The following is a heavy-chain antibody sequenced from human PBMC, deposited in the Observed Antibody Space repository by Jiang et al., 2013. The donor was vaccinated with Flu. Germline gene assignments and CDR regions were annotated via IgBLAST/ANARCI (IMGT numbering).Heavy chain of an antibody. Sequence: SGAEVKNLGASVKVSCKTSGYIFTGYYMNWVRRAPGQGLEWMGRLKPDSGRTDFAQKFLGRVILTRDTSLRTAYMELTRLESDDTAVYFCVRDLVSFLGILKGSPNGMDVWGQGTTVTVSS. J-gene: IGHJ6*02. CDR1: GYIFTGYY. D-gene: IGHD1-1*01. V-gene: IGHV1-2*06. CDR2: LKPDSGRT. CDR3: VRDLVSFLGILKGSPNGMDV.